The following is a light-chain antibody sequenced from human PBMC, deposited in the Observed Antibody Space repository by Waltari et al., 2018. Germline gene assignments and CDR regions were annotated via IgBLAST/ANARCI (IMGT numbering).Light chain of an antibody. Sequence: ELVLTQSPGTLSLSPGERATLPCRPSQSVSRTLAWYQQKPGQSPQLLIYGASIRATGVPDRFTGSGSGTDFSLTISSLEPEDFAIYFCQHYVRLPATFGQGTKVEIK. J-gene: IGKJ1*01. V-gene: IGKV3-20*01. CDR2: GAS. CDR3: QHYVRLPAT. CDR1: QSVSRT.